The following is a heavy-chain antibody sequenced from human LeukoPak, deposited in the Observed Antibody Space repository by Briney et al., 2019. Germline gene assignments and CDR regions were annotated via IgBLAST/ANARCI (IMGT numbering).Heavy chain of an antibody. J-gene: IGHJ6*02. D-gene: IGHD6-13*01. CDR3: ARGSSSWDV. Sequence: PGGSLRLSCAASGFTFSSYEMNRVRQAPGKGLEWVSYISSSGSTIYYADSVKGRFTISRDNAKNSLYLQMNSLRAEDTAVYYCARGSSSWDVWGQGTTVTVSS. V-gene: IGHV3-48*03. CDR2: ISSSGSTI. CDR1: GFTFSSYE.